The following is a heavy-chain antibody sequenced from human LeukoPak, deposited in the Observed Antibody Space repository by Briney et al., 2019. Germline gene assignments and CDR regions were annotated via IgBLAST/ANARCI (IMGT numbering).Heavy chain of an antibody. V-gene: IGHV3-20*04. CDR3: ARGNHYHPVDY. D-gene: IGHD1-14*01. Sequence: GGSLRLSCAVSGFTFSNAWMSWVRQAPGKGLEWVSGINWNGGSTGYADSVKGRFTISRDNAKNSLYLQMNSLRAEDTALYYCARGNHYHPVDYWGQGTLVTVSS. CDR2: INWNGGST. J-gene: IGHJ4*02. CDR1: GFTFSNAW.